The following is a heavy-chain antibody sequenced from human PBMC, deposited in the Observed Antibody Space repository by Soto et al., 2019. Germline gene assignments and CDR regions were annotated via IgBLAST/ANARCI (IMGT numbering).Heavy chain of an antibody. D-gene: IGHD6-6*01. CDR1: GFTFSRYA. Sequence: GGSLRLSCAASGFTFSRYAMSWVRQAPGKGLEWVSGISGGGDTTYYADSVKGRFTVSRDNSKNTLYLQMDSLRAEDTAVYYCGGDSSSPYFHYMDVWGKGTTVTVSS. V-gene: IGHV3-23*01. CDR2: ISGGGDTT. CDR3: GGDSSSPYFHYMDV. J-gene: IGHJ6*03.